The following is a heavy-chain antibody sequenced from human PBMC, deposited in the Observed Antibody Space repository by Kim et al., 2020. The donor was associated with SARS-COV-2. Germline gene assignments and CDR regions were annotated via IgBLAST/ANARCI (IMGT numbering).Heavy chain of an antibody. CDR3: ARQGDYCIHV. V-gene: IGHV3-30-3*01. CDR1: GFSFDKYA. J-gene: IGHJ3*01. D-gene: IGHD4-4*01. Sequence: GGSLRLSCAASGFSFDKYAMHWVRQAPGKGLEWVTEISYDATYTHYSDSVKGRFTVSRDNFRKTLYLQMNSLRSDDTAVYFCARQGDYCIHVWGRGTMV. CDR2: ISYDATYT.